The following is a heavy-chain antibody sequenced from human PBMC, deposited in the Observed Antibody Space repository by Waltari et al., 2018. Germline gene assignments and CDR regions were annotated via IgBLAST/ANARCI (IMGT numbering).Heavy chain of an antibody. CDR3: ARDSSEFWSGLYMDV. V-gene: IGHV3-30*04. D-gene: IGHD3-3*01. J-gene: IGHJ6*03. CDR2: ISYDGRNK. CDR1: GFTFSSYA. Sequence: QVQLVESGGGVVQPGRSLRLSCAASGFTFSSYAMHWVRQAPGKGLEWVAVISYDGRNKYYADSVKGRFTISRDNSKNTLYLQMNSLRAEDTAVYYCARDSSEFWSGLYMDVWGKGTTVTVSS.